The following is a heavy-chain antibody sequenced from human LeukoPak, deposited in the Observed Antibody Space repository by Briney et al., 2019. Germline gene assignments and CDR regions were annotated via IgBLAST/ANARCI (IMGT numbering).Heavy chain of an antibody. V-gene: IGHV4-59*11. J-gene: IGHJ4*02. CDR1: GGSISSHY. Sequence: SETLSLTCTVSGGSISSHYCSWIRQPPGKGLEWIGYIYYSGSTNYNPSLKSRVTISVETSKNQFSLQLSSVTAADPAVYYCARADWGSGYYHRPFDYWGQGTLVTVSS. D-gene: IGHD3-22*01. CDR3: ARADWGSGYYHRPFDY. CDR2: IYYSGST.